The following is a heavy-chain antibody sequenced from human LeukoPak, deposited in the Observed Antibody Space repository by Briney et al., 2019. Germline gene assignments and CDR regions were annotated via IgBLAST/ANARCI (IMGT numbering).Heavy chain of an antibody. J-gene: IGHJ2*01. Sequence: SVKVSCKASGGTFSSYAISWVRQAPGQGLEWMGGIIPIFGTANYAQKFQGRVTITADESTSTAYMELSSLRSEDTAVYYCARDPLRIFGVVAPSHWYFDLWGRGTLVTVSS. CDR1: GGTFSSYA. CDR2: IIPIFGTA. CDR3: ARDPLRIFGVVAPSHWYFDL. V-gene: IGHV1-69*13. D-gene: IGHD3-3*01.